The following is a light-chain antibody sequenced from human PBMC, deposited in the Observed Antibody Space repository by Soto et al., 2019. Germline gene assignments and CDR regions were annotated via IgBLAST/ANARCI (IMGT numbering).Light chain of an antibody. Sequence: EVVMTQSPATLSVSPGERATLSCRASESVSTNLAWYQQKAGQAPRLLIYGASTRATGIPDRFSGSGSGTDFTLTISRLEPEDFAVYYCQQYRSSPLTFGGGTKV. CDR1: ESVSTN. CDR3: QQYRSSPLT. CDR2: GAS. V-gene: IGKV3-20*01. J-gene: IGKJ4*01.